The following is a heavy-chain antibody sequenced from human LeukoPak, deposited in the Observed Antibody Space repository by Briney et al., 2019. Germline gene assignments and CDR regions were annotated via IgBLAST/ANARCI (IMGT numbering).Heavy chain of an antibody. Sequence: GGSLRLSCTASGLSFGDYGMSWVRQAPGKGLEWVGFIQSRNYGGTTQHAASVEGRFTISRDDSKSIAYLQMNSLKTEDTAVYYCTTDSIVGAPGLWDQGTMVTVSS. J-gene: IGHJ3*01. CDR2: IQSRNYGGTT. V-gene: IGHV3-49*04. D-gene: IGHD1-26*01. CDR3: TTDSIVGAPGL. CDR1: GLSFGDYG.